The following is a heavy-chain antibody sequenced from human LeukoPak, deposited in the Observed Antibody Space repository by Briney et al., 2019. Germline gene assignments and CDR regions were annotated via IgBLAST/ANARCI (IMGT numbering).Heavy chain of an antibody. CDR1: GFTVSTKY. Sequence: PGGSLRLSCAASGFTVSTKYMTWVRQAPGKGLEWVSLIYSGGSTYYADSVKGRFTISRDNSKNTLYLQMNSLRAEDTAVYYCARVGWLQSFAFDIWGQGTMVTVSS. J-gene: IGHJ3*02. CDR3: ARVGWLQSFAFDI. V-gene: IGHV3-66*01. CDR2: IYSGGST. D-gene: IGHD5-24*01.